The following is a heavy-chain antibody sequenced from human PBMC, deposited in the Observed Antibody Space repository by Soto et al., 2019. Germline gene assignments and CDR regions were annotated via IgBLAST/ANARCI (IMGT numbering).Heavy chain of an antibody. CDR3: ARMGHYYDSQTTY. J-gene: IGHJ4*02. CDR2: IYSGGST. V-gene: IGHV3-53*01. Sequence: EVQLVESGGGLIQPGGSLRLSCAASGFTVSSNYMSWVRQAPGKGLEWVSVIYSGGSTYYADSVKGRFTISRDNSKNTLYLQMNSLRAEDTAVYYCARMGHYYDSQTTYWGQGTLVTVSS. CDR1: GFTVSSNY. D-gene: IGHD3-22*01.